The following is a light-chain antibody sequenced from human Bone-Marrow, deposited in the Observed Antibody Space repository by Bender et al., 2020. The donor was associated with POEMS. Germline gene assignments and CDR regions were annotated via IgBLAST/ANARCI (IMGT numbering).Light chain of an antibody. J-gene: IGLJ1*01. CDR2: EVN. V-gene: IGLV2-14*01. Sequence: QSALTQPASVSGSPGQSITISCTGTSSDVGGYNSVSWYQQYPGKVPKSIIYEVNKRPSGISHRFSGSKSGNTASLTISGVQPEDEADYHCCSYAATSAYVFGTGTKVTVL. CDR3: CSYAATSAYV. CDR1: SSDVGGYNS.